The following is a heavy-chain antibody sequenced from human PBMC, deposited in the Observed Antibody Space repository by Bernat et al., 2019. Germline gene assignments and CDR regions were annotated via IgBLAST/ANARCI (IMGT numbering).Heavy chain of an antibody. J-gene: IGHJ4*02. Sequence: EVQLVESGGGLVQPGGSLRLSCAASGFTFSSYWMHWVRQAPGKGLVWVSRINSDGSSTSYADSVKGRFTISRDKAKNTLYLQMNSLRAEDTAVYYCARVRVTIFGVVIGLDYWGQGTLVTVSS. D-gene: IGHD3-3*01. CDR1: GFTFSSYW. CDR3: ARVRVTIFGVVIGLDY. CDR2: INSDGSST. V-gene: IGHV3-74*01.